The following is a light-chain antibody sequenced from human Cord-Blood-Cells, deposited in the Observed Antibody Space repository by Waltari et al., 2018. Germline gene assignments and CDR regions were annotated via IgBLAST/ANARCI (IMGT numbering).Light chain of an antibody. Sequence: QSVLTQPPSVSGAPGQRVTIPCTGSSSNIGAGYDVHWYQQLPGTAPKLLIYGNSNRPSGVPDLFSGSKSGTSASLAITGLQAEDAADYYCQSYDSSLSGWVFGGGTKLTVL. CDR3: QSYDSSLSGWV. J-gene: IGLJ3*02. CDR2: GNS. CDR1: SSNIGAGYD. V-gene: IGLV1-40*01.